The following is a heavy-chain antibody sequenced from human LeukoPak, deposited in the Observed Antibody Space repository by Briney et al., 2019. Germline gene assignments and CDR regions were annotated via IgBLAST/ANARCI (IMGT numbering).Heavy chain of an antibody. Sequence: SETLSLTCSVSGASIRDYYWTWIRQSPGTGLEWIGYLHYSGSTSYNPSLKSRVTTSVDVSKNQFSLKLTSVTAEDTAIYYCARGYWFDLWGQGTRVTVSS. CDR2: LHYSGST. CDR1: GASIRDYY. CDR3: ARGYWFDL. J-gene: IGHJ5*02. V-gene: IGHV4-59*08.